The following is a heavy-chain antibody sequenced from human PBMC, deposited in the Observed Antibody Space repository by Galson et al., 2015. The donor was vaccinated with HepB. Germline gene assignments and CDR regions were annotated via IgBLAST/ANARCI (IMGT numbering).Heavy chain of an antibody. J-gene: IGHJ5*02. D-gene: IGHD6-19*01. Sequence: ETLSLTCAVYGGSFSGYYWSWIRQPPGKGLEWIGEINHSGSTNYNPSLKSRVTISVDTSKNQFSLKLSSVTAADTAVYYCARESWAVAPKGGFDPWGQGTLVTVSS. CDR1: GGSFSGYY. V-gene: IGHV4-34*01. CDR3: ARESWAVAPKGGFDP. CDR2: INHSGST.